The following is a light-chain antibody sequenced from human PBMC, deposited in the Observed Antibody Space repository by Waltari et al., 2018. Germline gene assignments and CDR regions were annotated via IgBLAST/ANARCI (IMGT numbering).Light chain of an antibody. J-gene: IGLJ2*01. CDR3: QSADSSGSDVQ. Sequence: SYELTQPPSLSVSPGQTARIACSGNDLPKEHHSWFQQKPGQAPVLGIYTVIERPSGDPRRFSGSRSRTTVTLTISGVQAEDEADYYCQSADSSGSDVQFGGGTKLTV. CDR2: TVI. CDR1: DLPKEH. V-gene: IGLV3-25*03.